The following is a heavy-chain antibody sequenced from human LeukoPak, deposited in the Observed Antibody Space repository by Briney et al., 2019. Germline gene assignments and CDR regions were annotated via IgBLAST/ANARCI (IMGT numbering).Heavy chain of an antibody. J-gene: IGHJ5*02. D-gene: IGHD3-10*01. CDR2: IIGSGGST. CDR1: GFTVSSYA. CDR3: AKGRPYYYGSGSYRGWFDP. V-gene: IGHV3-23*01. Sequence: GGSLRLSCAASGFTVSSYAMSWVRQAPGKGLEWVSAIIGSGGSTYYADSVKGRFTISRDNSKNTLYLQMNSLRAEDTAVYYCAKGRPYYYGSGSYRGWFDPWGQGTLVTVSS.